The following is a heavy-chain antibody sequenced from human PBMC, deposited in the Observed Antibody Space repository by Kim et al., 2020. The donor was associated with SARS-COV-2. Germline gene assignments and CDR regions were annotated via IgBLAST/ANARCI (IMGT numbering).Heavy chain of an antibody. CDR2: ISGSGGRT. J-gene: IGHJ2*01. CDR3: AKGRGLTYGYCHFDV. D-gene: IGHD3-10*01. Sequence: GGSLRLSCAASGFIFSTNAMSWVRQVPGKGLEWVSTISGSGGRTYYADSVKGRFTISRDNSKNTLDLQLNSLRPEDTALYFCAKGRGLTYGYCHFDVWGRGNLVTVSS. CDR1: GFIFSTNA. V-gene: IGHV3-23*01.